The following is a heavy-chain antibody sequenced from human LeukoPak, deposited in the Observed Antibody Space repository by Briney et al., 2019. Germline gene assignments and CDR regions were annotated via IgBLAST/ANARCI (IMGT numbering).Heavy chain of an antibody. Sequence: GGSLRLSCAASGFTFSSYSMNWVRQAPGKGLEWVSYISGGSSSIYYADSVKGRFTISRDNAKNSLYLQMNSLRAEDTAVYYCARGASNWNFDYYGMDVWGQGTTVTVSS. CDR1: GFTFSSYS. CDR2: ISGGSSSI. D-gene: IGHD1-1*01. CDR3: ARGASNWNFDYYGMDV. J-gene: IGHJ6*02. V-gene: IGHV3-48*01.